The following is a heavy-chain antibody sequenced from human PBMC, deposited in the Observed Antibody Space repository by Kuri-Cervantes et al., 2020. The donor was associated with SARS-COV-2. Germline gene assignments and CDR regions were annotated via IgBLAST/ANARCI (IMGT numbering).Heavy chain of an antibody. J-gene: IGHJ4*02. CDR1: GFTFTSYS. Sequence: GESLKISCAASGFTFTSYSMNWVRQAPGKGLEWVSSISSSSSYIYYADSVKGRFTISRDNARNSLYLQMNSLRAENTAVYYCARKGADYWGQGTLVPVSS. V-gene: IGHV3-21*01. D-gene: IGHD3-16*01. CDR2: ISSSSSYI. CDR3: ARKGADY.